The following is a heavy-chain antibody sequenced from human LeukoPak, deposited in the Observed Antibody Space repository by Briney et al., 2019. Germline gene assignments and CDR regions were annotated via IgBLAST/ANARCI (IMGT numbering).Heavy chain of an antibody. CDR3: ARDRTGTTSTIPTLRRDPSDY. V-gene: IGHV3-30-3*01. J-gene: IGHJ4*02. CDR2: ISYDGSNK. D-gene: IGHD1-1*01. Sequence: GGSLRLSCAASGFTFGSYAMHWVRQAPGKGLEWVAVISYDGSNKYYADSVKGRFTISRDNSKNTLYLQMNSLRAEDTAVYYCARDRTGTTSTIPTLRRDPSDYWGQGTLVTVSS. CDR1: GFTFGSYA.